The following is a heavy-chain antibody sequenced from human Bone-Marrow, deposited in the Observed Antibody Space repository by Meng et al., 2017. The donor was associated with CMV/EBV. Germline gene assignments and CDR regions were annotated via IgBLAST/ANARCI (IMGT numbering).Heavy chain of an antibody. D-gene: IGHD6-6*01. CDR2: IYPGNSDT. CDR1: GYSFTSYW. J-gene: IGHJ6*02. CDR3: AIRSRPIPYYYHGMDV. V-gene: IGHV5-51*01. Sequence: GGSLRLSCTGSGYSFTSYWIGWVRQMPGKGLEWMGIIYPGNSDTRYSPSFQGQVTISADKSSSTAYLQWSSLKASDTAMYYCAIRSRPIPYYYHGMDVWGQGTTVTVSS.